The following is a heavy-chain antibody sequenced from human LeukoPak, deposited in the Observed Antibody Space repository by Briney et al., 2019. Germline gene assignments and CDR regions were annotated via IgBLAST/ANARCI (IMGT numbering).Heavy chain of an antibody. CDR3: EKDPYNVAVANTNRWFDP. CDR2: ISGSGGNT. V-gene: IGHV3-23*01. CDR1: GFTFSSYV. J-gene: IGHJ5*02. D-gene: IGHD2-15*01. Sequence: GGSLRLSCAASGFTFSSYVMSWVRRAPGKGLEWVSSISGSGGNTYYAQSVKGRFSISRDNSKNTLNLQMDSLRADDTALYFCEKDPYNVAVANTNRWFDPWGQGTLVTVS.